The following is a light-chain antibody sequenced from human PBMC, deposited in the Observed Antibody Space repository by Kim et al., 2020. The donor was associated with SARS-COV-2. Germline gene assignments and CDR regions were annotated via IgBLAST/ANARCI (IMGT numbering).Light chain of an antibody. CDR2: GAS. CDR3: QQCGTSRVT. CDR1: QSVSSGS. J-gene: IGKJ4*01. V-gene: IGKV3-20*01. Sequence: PGERATLSCRASQSVSSGSLAWYQQKPGQAPRLLIYGASSRATGIPDRFSGSGSGTDFTLTITRLEPEDFALYYCQQCGTSRVTFGGGTKVDIK.